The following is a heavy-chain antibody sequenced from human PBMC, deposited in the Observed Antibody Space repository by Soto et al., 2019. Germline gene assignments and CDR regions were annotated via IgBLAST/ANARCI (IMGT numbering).Heavy chain of an antibody. V-gene: IGHV3-30*18. CDR2: ISYDGSNK. Sequence: GGSLRLSCAASGFTFSSYGMHWVRQAPGKGLEWVAVISYDGSNKYYADSVKGRFTISRDNSKNTLYLQMNSLRAEDTAVYYCAKDVNDYGDPYVDYWGQGTLVTVSS. J-gene: IGHJ4*02. CDR1: GFTFSSYG. CDR3: AKDVNDYGDPYVDY. D-gene: IGHD4-17*01.